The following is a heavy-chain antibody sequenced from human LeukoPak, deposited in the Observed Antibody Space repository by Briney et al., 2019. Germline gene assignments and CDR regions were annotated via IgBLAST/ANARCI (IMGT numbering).Heavy chain of an antibody. CDR1: GGSISSSY. V-gene: IGHV4-4*07. CDR2: IYISGTT. J-gene: IGHJ3*01. Sequence: SETLSLTCTVSGGSISSSYWSWIRQPAGKGLEWIGRIYISGTTNYNPSLKSRVTMSVDTSKNQFSLKVTSVTAANTAVYYCARWVSHGFDVWGQGTMVTVSS. CDR3: ARWVSHGFDV.